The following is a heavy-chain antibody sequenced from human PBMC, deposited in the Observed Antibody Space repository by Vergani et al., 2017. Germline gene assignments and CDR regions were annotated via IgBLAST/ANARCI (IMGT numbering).Heavy chain of an antibody. J-gene: IGHJ6*02. D-gene: IGHD3-9*01. CDR2: IYHSGST. CDR3: ARALKLRYSPFGDYYYYGMDV. Sequence: QVQLQESGPGLVKPPGTLSLTCAVSGGSISSSNWWSWVRQPPGKGLQWIGEIYHSGSTNYNPSLKSRVTISVDKSKNQFSLKLSSVTAADTAVYYCARALKLRYSPFGDYYYYGMDVWAKGPRSPSP. V-gene: IGHV4-4*03. CDR1: GGSISSSNW.